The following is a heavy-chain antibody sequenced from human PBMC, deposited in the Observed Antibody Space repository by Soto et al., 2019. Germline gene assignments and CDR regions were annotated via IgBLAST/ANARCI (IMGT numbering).Heavy chain of an antibody. CDR2: IYYSGGT. D-gene: IGHD2-2*01. CDR3: ARYSSSVTCHGFDP. V-gene: IGHV4-61*01. J-gene: IGHJ5*02. CDR1: GGSVSSVSYY. Sequence: PSETLSLTCTVSGGSVSSVSYYWSWIRQPPGKGLEWIGYIYYSGGTNYNPSLKSRVTMSVDTSKNQFSLKLSSVTAADTAVYYCARYSSSVTCHGFDPWGQGTLVTVSS.